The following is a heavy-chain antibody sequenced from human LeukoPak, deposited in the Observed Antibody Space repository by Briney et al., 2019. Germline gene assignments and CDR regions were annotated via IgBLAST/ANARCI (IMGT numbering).Heavy chain of an antibody. CDR3: AGQTYYYDSSDLGAFDI. V-gene: IGHV3-9*01. CDR1: GFTFSSYW. J-gene: IGHJ3*02. D-gene: IGHD3-22*01. Sequence: GGSLRLSCVVSGFTFSSYWMSWVRQAPGKGLEWVSGISWNSGSIGYADSVKGRFTISRDNAKNSLYLQMNSLRAEDTALYYCAGQTYYYDSSDLGAFDIWGQGTMVTVSS. CDR2: ISWNSGSI.